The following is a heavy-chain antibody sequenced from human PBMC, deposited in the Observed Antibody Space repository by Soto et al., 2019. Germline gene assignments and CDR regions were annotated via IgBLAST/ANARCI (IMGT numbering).Heavy chain of an antibody. J-gene: IGHJ4*02. Sequence: SQTLSLTCAISGDSVSSNSAAWNWIRQSPSRGLEWLGRTYYRSKWYTDYAVSVKSRITINPDTSKNQFSLQLNSVTPEDTAVYFCAREYCSGTSCSIFDCWGQGTLVTVSS. D-gene: IGHD2-2*01. CDR1: GDSVSSNSAA. CDR3: AREYCSGTSCSIFDC. V-gene: IGHV6-1*01. CDR2: TYYRSKWYT.